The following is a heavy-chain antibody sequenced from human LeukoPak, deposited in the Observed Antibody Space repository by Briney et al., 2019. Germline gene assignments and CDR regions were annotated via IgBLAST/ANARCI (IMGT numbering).Heavy chain of an antibody. J-gene: IGHJ5*02. D-gene: IGHD1-7*01. V-gene: IGHV1-2*02. CDR1: GYTFTGYY. Sequence: GASVKASCKASGYTFTGYYMHWVRQAPGQGLEWMGWINPNSGGTNYAQKFQGRVTMTRDTPISTAYMELSRLRSDDTAVYYCARDLTGTTSGWFDPWGQGTLVTVSS. CDR3: ARDLTGTTSGWFDP. CDR2: INPNSGGT.